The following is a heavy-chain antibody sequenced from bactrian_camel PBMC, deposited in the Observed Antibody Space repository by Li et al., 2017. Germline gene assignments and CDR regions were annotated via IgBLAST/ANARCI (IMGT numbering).Heavy chain of an antibody. CDR1: GYASHNCG. J-gene: IGHJ6*01. V-gene: IGHV3S53*01. Sequence: HVQLVESGGGLMQPGGSLRLSCTAPGYASHNCGVTWYRQAGGKRREWVSSISAAGTTVYVQSVKGRFTISRDKAKDTVYLQMNSLKPEDTAMYSCKTTSVRVSDRFCTSGSWGQGTQVTVS. D-gene: IGHD4*01. CDR3: KTTSVRVSDRFCTSGS. CDR2: ISAAGTT.